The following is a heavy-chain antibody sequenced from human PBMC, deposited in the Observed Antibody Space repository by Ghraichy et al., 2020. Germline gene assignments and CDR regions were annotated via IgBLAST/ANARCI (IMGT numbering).Heavy chain of an antibody. V-gene: IGHV3-23*01. CDR2: ISGSGSST. Sequence: GGSLRLSCAASRFTFSSYAMSWVRQAPGKGLEWVSTISGSGSSTYYADSVKGRFTISRDNSKNTLYLQMNSLRAEDTAVYYCAVDGYCSGGNCPNDYFDYWGQGTLVTVSS. CDR3: AVDGYCSGGNCPNDYFDY. J-gene: IGHJ4*02. CDR1: RFTFSSYA. D-gene: IGHD2-15*01.